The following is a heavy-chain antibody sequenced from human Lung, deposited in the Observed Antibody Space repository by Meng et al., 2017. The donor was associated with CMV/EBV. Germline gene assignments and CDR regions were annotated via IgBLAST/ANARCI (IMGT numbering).Heavy chain of an antibody. CDR3: LRRSGGSV. D-gene: IGHD3-10*01. J-gene: IGHJ1*01. V-gene: IGHV4-4*03. CDR2: IPHRGSS. Sequence: AQLRESGPALVKPPEPLSLTCAVSGDSITNHNWWAWVRQPPGKGLEWIGEIPHRGSSAYNPSLKSRVSMSIDKSKNQFSLKLTSVPAADTAVYHCLRRSGGSVWGQGTLVTVSS. CDR1: GDSITNHNW.